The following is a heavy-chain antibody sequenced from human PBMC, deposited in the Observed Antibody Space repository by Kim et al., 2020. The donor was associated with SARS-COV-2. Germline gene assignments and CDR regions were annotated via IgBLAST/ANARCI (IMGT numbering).Heavy chain of an antibody. V-gene: IGHV3-7*03. J-gene: IGHJ4*02. D-gene: IGHD3-9*01. Sequence: SDKYYVDSAKGRFTISRDNAKNSLYLQMSSLRAEDTAIYYCAKNLRYFDSWGQGSLVTVSS. CDR2: SDK. CDR3: AKNLRYFDS.